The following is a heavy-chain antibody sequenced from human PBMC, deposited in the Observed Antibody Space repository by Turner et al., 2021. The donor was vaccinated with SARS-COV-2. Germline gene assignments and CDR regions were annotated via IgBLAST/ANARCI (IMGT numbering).Heavy chain of an antibody. D-gene: IGHD2-21*02. Sequence: QVQLVQSGAEVKKPGASVKVSCKVSGYTLIELSMHWVRQAPGKGLEWMGGFDPEDGEKIYAQKIQGRVTMTEDTSTDTAYMELSSLRYEDTAMYYCATGYAYCGGDCSIYYWGQGTLVTVSS. CDR3: ATGYAYCGGDCSIYY. CDR2: FDPEDGEK. J-gene: IGHJ4*02. V-gene: IGHV1-24*01. CDR1: GYTLIELS.